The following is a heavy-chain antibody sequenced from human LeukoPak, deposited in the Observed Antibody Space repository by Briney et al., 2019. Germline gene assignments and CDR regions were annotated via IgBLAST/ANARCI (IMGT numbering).Heavy chain of an antibody. J-gene: IGHJ4*02. CDR2: INHSGST. Sequence: SETLSLTCAVYGGSFSGYHWSWIRQPPGKGLEWIGEINHSGSTNYNPSLKSRVTISVDTSKNQFSLKLSSVTAADTAVYYCAAYSSGWFDYFDYWGQGTLVTVSS. D-gene: IGHD6-19*01. CDR3: AAYSSGWFDYFDY. V-gene: IGHV4-34*01. CDR1: GGSFSGYH.